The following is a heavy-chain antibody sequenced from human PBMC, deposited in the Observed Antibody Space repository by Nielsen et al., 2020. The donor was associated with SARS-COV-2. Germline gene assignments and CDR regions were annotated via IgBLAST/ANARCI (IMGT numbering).Heavy chain of an antibody. Sequence: SETLSLTCTVSGGSISNTAYYWAWIRQPPGKGLEWIGSIYYSGSTYYNPSLKSRVTISVDTSKNQFSLKLSSVTAADTAVYYCARVARDRLVHNNWFDPWGQVTLVTVSS. CDR2: IYYSGST. CDR3: ARVARDRLVHNNWFDP. J-gene: IGHJ5*02. V-gene: IGHV4-39*01. CDR1: GGSISNTAYY. D-gene: IGHD6-19*01.